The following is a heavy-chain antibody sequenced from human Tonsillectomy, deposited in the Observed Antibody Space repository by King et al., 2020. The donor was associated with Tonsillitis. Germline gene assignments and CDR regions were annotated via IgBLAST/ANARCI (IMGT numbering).Heavy chain of an antibody. CDR1: GGTLSSYA. CDR3: ARAPRYYYYYMDV. CDR2: IIPILGTA. V-gene: IGHV1-69*01. Sequence: HVQLVQSGAEVKKPGSSVKVSCKAPGGTLSSYAISWVRQAPGQGLEWMGGIIPILGTANYAQQFQGRVTITADESTSTAYMELSSLRSEDPAVYYCARAPRYYYYYMDVWGKGTTVTVSS. J-gene: IGHJ6*03.